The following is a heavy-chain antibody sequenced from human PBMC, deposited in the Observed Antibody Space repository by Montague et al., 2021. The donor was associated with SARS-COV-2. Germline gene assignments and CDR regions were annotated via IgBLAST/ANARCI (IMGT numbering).Heavy chain of an antibody. CDR1: GDPISYFY. CDR3: ARDVVAAPGTFDY. Sequence: SETLSLTCTVSGDPISYFYWSWIQQPAGKGLEWIGRVSASGSTNYNPSLNSRVTMSVDTSKKQFSLRLSPVTAADTAVYYCARDVVAAPGTFDYWGQGTLVTVSS. CDR2: VSASGST. J-gene: IGHJ4*02. V-gene: IGHV4-4*07. D-gene: IGHD6-13*01.